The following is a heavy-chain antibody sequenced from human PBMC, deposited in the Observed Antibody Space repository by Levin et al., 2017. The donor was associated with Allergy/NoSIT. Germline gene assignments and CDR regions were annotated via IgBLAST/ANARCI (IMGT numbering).Heavy chain of an antibody. D-gene: IGHD2-2*01. Sequence: PGGSLRLSCKGSGYSFTTHWIAWVRQMPGKGLEWMGIIYPGDSETRYSPSFQGQVTISADKSISTAYLQWRSLKASDTAIYYCARQVSVLPAAPQGWLDTWGQGSQVTVSS. V-gene: IGHV5-51*01. CDR1: GYSFTTHW. CDR3: ARQVSVLPAAPQGWLDT. CDR2: IYPGDSET. J-gene: IGHJ5*02.